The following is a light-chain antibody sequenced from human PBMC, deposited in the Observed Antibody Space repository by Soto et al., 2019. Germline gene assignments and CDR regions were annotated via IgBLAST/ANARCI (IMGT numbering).Light chain of an antibody. V-gene: IGKV1-33*01. CDR3: QRYDNVPLT. Sequence: DIQMTQSPSSLSASIGDRVTITCQASQDINNYLNWYQQKPGKAPKLLIYDAINLETGVPSRFSGSGSGTHFTVTISSLQPEDIATYYCQRYDNVPLTFGGGTRVEIK. CDR2: DAI. CDR1: QDINNY. J-gene: IGKJ4*01.